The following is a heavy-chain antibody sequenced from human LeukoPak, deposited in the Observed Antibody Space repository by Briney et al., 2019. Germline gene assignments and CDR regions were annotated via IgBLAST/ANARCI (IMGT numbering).Heavy chain of an antibody. V-gene: IGHV4-4*02. CDR3: ATLIAVAGGYHDAFDI. CDR2: IFHSGST. D-gene: IGHD6-19*01. CDR1: GGSISSNDW. Sequence: SETLSLTCAVSGGSISSNDWWSWVRQPPGKGLEWIGKIFHSGSTNYNPSLKSRVTISVDKSKNQFSLKLSSVTAADTAVYYCATLIAVAGGYHDAFDIWGQGTMVTVSS. J-gene: IGHJ3*02.